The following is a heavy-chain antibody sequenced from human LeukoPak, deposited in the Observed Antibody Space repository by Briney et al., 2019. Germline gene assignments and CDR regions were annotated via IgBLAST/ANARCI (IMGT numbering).Heavy chain of an antibody. V-gene: IGHV3-21*01. CDR1: GFTFNNYN. D-gene: IGHD3-10*01. Sequence: GGSLSLSCAASGFTFNNYNMNWVRQAPGKALEWVSSITSSGTYIFYADSVKGRFTISRDNAKNSLYLQMNSLRAEDTAVYYCAIRSSDYYYYYMDVWGKGTTVTVSS. CDR3: AIRSSDYYYYYMDV. J-gene: IGHJ6*03. CDR2: ITSSGTYI.